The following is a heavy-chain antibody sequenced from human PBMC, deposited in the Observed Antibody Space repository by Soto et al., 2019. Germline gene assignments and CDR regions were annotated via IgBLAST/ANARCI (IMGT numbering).Heavy chain of an antibody. V-gene: IGHV3-30*18. CDR1: GFTFSSYG. Sequence: PGGSLRLSCAASGFTFSSYGMHWVRQAPGKGLEWVAVISYDGSNKYYADSVKGRFTISRDNSKNTLYLQMNSLRAEDTAVYYCAKAARERDYYYGMDVWGQGTTVTV. CDR2: ISYDGSNK. CDR3: AKAARERDYYYGMDV. D-gene: IGHD6-6*01. J-gene: IGHJ6*02.